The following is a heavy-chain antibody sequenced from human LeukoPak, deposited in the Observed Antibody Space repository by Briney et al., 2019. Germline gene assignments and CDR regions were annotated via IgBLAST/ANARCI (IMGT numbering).Heavy chain of an antibody. CDR3: ARSIGSRSWFDP. CDR1: GGSFSGYY. V-gene: IGHV4-34*01. J-gene: IGHJ5*02. Sequence: SETLSLTCAVYGGSFSGYYWSWIRQPPGKGLEWIGEINHSGSTNYNPSLKSRVTISVDTSKNQFSLKLSSVTAADTAVYYCARSIGSRSWFDPWGQGTLVTASS. CDR2: INHSGST. D-gene: IGHD6-25*01.